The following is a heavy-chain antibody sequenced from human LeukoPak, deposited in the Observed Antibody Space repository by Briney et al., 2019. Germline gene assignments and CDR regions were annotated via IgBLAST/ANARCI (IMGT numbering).Heavy chain of an antibody. D-gene: IGHD2-2*01. Sequence: SETLSLTCAVYGGSFSGYYWSWIRQPPGRGLEWIGEISHSGSTNYNPSLKSRVTISVDTSKNQFSLQLSSVTAADTAVYYCARVGAPARYFVGVVPAYRGWFDPWGQGTLDTVSS. CDR3: ARVGAPARYFVGVVPAYRGWFDP. V-gene: IGHV4-34*01. J-gene: IGHJ5*02. CDR1: GGSFSGYY. CDR2: ISHSGST.